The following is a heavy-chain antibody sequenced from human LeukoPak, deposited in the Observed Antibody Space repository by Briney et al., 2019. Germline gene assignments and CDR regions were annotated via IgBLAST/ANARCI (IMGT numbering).Heavy chain of an antibody. V-gene: IGHV4-39*07. J-gene: IGHJ4*02. CDR3: TRDMEYPGAGFDY. Sequence: SETLSLTCTVSGDSISRSSYFWAWIRQPPGKGLEWIGSVYSSGSTYYNPSLRSQITISVDTSKNQFSLKLTSVAAANTAMYYCTRDMEYPGAGFDYWGQGIPVTVSS. CDR1: GDSISRSSYF. D-gene: IGHD3-3*01. CDR2: VYSSGST.